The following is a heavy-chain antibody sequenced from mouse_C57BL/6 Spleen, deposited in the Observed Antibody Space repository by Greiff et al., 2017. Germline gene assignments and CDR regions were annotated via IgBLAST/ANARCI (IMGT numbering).Heavy chain of an antibody. Sequence: EVQLQESGGGLVKPGGSLKLSCAASGFTFSSYAMSWVRQTPEKRLEWVATISDGGSYTYYPDNVKGRFTISRDNAKNNLYLQMSHLKSEDTAMYYCARDPGLLRDYYAMDDWGQGTSVTVSS. CDR3: ARDPGLLRDYYAMDD. CDR2: ISDGGSYT. CDR1: GFTFSSYA. D-gene: IGHD2-3*01. J-gene: IGHJ4*01. V-gene: IGHV5-4*01.